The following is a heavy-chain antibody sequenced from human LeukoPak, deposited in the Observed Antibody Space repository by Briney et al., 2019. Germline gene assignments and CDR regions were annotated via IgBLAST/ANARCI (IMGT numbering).Heavy chain of an antibody. Sequence: GGSLRPSCAASGFTFSSYSMNWVRQAPGKGLEWVSYISSSSSTIYYADSVKGRFTISRDNAKNSLYLQMNSLRAEDTAVYYCARGSGSDYYYYYGMDVWGQGTTVTVSS. D-gene: IGHD1-14*01. J-gene: IGHJ6*02. V-gene: IGHV3-48*01. CDR3: ARGSGSDYYYYYGMDV. CDR2: ISSSSSTI. CDR1: GFTFSSYS.